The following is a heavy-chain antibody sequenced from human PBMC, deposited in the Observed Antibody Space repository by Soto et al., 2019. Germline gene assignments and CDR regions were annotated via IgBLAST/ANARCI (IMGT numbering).Heavy chain of an antibody. J-gene: IGHJ2*01. D-gene: IGHD2-21*02. CDR2: ISSSSSTR. V-gene: IGHV3-48*02. CDR3: ARDAYCGADCYSANYWYFDL. CDR1: GFSFSSSG. Sequence: EVQLVESGGGLVQPGGSLRLSCAASGFSFSSSGMNWVRQAPGKGLEWVSYISSSSSTRYFADSVKGRFTISRDNAKNSLFLQMNSLRDEDTALYYCARDAYCGADCYSANYWYFDLWGRGTLVTVSS.